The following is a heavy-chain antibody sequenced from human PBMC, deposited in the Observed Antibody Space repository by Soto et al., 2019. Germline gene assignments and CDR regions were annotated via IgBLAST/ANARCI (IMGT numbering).Heavy chain of an antibody. V-gene: IGHV1-69*02. Sequence: QVQLVQSGAEVKKPGSSVKVSCKASGGTFSSYTISWVRQAPGQGLEWMGRIIPILGIANYAQKFQGRVTITADKATSTASMELSSLRSEDTAVYYCAYSSTRSFDYWGQGTLVTVSS. CDR2: IIPILGIA. J-gene: IGHJ4*02. CDR3: AYSSTRSFDY. CDR1: GGTFSSYT. D-gene: IGHD2-2*01.